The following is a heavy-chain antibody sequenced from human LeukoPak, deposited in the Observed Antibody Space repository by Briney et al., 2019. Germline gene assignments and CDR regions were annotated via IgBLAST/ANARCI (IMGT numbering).Heavy chain of an antibody. CDR3: ARLELGAYYDSSGHL. J-gene: IGHJ4*02. CDR2: IDNDGNGI. D-gene: IGHD3-22*01. Sequence: GGSLRLSCAASGFMFSGYWMHWVRQGPEKGLELVSRIDNDGNGIIYADSVKGRFTTSRDNAKNSLYLQTNSLRAEDTAVYYCARLELGAYYDSSGHLWGQGTLVTVSS. CDR1: GFMFSGYW. V-gene: IGHV3-74*01.